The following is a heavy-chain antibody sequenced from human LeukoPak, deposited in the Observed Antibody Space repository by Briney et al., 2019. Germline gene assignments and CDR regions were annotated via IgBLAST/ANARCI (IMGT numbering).Heavy chain of an antibody. CDR1: GFTFSSYW. Sequence: PGGSLRLSCAASGFTFSSYWMHWVRQAPGEGLVWVSRINSDGSSTIYADSVKGRFTISRDNAKNTLYLQMNSLRAEDTAVYYCARGTSIVGATFDYWGQGTLVTVSS. V-gene: IGHV3-74*01. CDR3: ARGTSIVGATFDY. D-gene: IGHD1-26*01. CDR2: INSDGSST. J-gene: IGHJ4*02.